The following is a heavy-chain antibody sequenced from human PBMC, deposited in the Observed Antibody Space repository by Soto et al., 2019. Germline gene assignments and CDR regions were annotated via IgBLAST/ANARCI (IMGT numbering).Heavy chain of an antibody. CDR3: AAGGGLPRYY. CDR2: IYYSGST. V-gene: IGHV4-31*03. Sequence: SETLSLTCIFSGDSGSSGGYCLSWIRQHPGKGLEWIGYIYYSGSTYYNPSLKSRVTISVDTSKNQFSLKLSSVTAADTAVYYCAAGGGLPRYYWGQGTLVTVSS. CDR1: GDSGSSGGYC. D-gene: IGHD5-12*01. J-gene: IGHJ4*02.